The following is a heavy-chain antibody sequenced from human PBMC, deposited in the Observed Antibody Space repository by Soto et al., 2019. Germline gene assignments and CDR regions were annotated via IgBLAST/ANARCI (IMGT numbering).Heavy chain of an antibody. V-gene: IGHV1-58*02. J-gene: IGHJ5*02. CDR3: AADRGYYDSSGYYPSWFDP. CDR2: IVVGSGNT. CDR1: GFTFTSSA. D-gene: IGHD3-22*01. Sequence: SVKVSCKASGFTFTSSAMQWVRQARGQRLEWIGWIVVGSGNTNYAQKFQERVTITRDMSTSTAYMELSSLRSEDTAVYYCAADRGYYDSSGYYPSWFDPWGQGTLVTVSS.